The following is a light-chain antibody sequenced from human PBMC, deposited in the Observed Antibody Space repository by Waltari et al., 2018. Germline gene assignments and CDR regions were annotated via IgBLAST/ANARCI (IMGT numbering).Light chain of an antibody. Sequence: QSVLTQPPSAPGTPGQRGTISCSGSSPNIGRKPVRWYQQLPGTAPKLLIHTNDQRPSGVPDRFSGSKSGTSASLAISGLQSEDEADYYCAAWDDSLNGPVFGGGTKLTVL. J-gene: IGLJ2*01. CDR2: TND. V-gene: IGLV1-44*01. CDR3: AAWDDSLNGPV. CDR1: SPNIGRKP.